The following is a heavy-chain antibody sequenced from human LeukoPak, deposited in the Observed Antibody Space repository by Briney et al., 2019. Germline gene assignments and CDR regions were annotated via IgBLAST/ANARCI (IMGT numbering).Heavy chain of an antibody. CDR1: GFTFSDYY. Sequence: PGGSLRLSCAASGFTFSDYYMSWIRQAPGKGLEWVSYISSSGSTIYYADSVRGRFTISRDNAKNSLYLQMNSLRAEDTAVYYCSRTGHQLITGTLYYYYYMDVWGKGTTVTVSS. CDR3: SRTGHQLITGTLYYYYYMDV. V-gene: IGHV3-11*04. J-gene: IGHJ6*03. CDR2: ISSSGSTI. D-gene: IGHD1-20*01.